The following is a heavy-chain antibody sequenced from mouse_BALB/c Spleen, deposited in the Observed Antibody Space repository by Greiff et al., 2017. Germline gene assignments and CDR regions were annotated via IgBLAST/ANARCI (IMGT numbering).Heavy chain of an antibody. V-gene: IGHV1-82*01. Sequence: QVQLQQSGPELVKPGASVKISCKASGYAFSSSWMNWVKQRPGQGLEWIGRIYPGDGDTNYNGKFKGKATLTADKSSSTAYMQLSSLTSVDSAVYFCARGPLTTPAMDYWGQGTSVTVSS. D-gene: IGHD1-1*01. CDR2: IYPGDGDT. CDR3: ARGPLTTPAMDY. CDR1: GYAFSSSW. J-gene: IGHJ4*01.